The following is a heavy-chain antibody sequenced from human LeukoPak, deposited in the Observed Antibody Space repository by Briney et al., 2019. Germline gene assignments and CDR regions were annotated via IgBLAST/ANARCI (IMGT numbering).Heavy chain of an antibody. Sequence: ASVKVSCKASGYTFTSYGISWVRQAPGQGLEWMGWISVYKGNTQYAQKLQGRVTMTTDTSTSTAYMDLRSLTSDDTAVYYCVRDRDGSWCIDYWGQGTLVTVSS. CDR2: ISVYKGNT. D-gene: IGHD6-13*01. CDR1: GYTFTSYG. CDR3: VRDRDGSWCIDY. V-gene: IGHV1-18*01. J-gene: IGHJ4*02.